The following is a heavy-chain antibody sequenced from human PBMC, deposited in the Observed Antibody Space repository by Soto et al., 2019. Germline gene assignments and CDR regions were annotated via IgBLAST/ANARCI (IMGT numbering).Heavy chain of an antibody. D-gene: IGHD3-10*01. CDR1: GFTFSSYG. J-gene: IGHJ4*02. V-gene: IGHV3-30*18. CDR2: ISYDGSNK. Sequence: QVQLVESGGGVVQPGRSLRLSCAASGFTFSSYGMHWVRQAPGKGLEWVAVISYDGSNKYYADSVKGRFTISRDNSKNTLYLQMNSLRAEDTAVYYCAKEGHGADYWGQGTLVTVSS. CDR3: AKEGHGADY.